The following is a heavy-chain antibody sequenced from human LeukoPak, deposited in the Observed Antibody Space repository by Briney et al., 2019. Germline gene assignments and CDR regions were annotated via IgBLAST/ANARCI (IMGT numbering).Heavy chain of an antibody. CDR3: VRDYVWGTYEPDY. CDR2: IKQDGSEK. CDR1: GFTFSSYW. J-gene: IGHJ4*02. V-gene: IGHV3-7*01. D-gene: IGHD3-16*01. Sequence: GGSLRLSCAASGFTFSSYWMNWVRQAPGKGLEWVANIKQDGSEKYYVDSVKGRFTISRDNAKNSLYLQMNSLRAEDTAVYYCVRDYVWGTYEPDYWGQGILVTVSS.